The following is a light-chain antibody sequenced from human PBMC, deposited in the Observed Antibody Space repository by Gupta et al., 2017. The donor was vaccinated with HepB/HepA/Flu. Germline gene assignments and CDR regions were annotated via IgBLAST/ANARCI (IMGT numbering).Light chain of an antibody. CDR1: QSVTF. V-gene: IGKV3-11*01. Sequence: EIVLTQSPATLSLSPGERATLSCRASQSVTFLAWYQQKPGQAPRLLISDTSNRATGIPVRFSGSGSGTDFTLTINNLEPEDFAVYYCQQRLKWPPSFTFGPGTKVEIK. J-gene: IGKJ3*01. CDR2: DTS. CDR3: QQRLKWPPSFT.